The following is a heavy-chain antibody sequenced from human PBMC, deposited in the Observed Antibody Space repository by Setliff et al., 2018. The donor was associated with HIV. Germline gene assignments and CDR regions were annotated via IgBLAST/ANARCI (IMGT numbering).Heavy chain of an antibody. CDR1: GYTFTGYY. D-gene: IGHD6-13*01. Sequence: ASVKVSCKASGYTFTGYYLHWVRQAPGQGLEWMGWIIPNSGGTNYAQKFQGWVTMTRDTSISTTYMELSRLRSDDPAAYYCARGGIAAAGTLNYYYYGLDVWGQGTTVTVSS. CDR2: IIPNSGGT. CDR3: ARGGIAAAGTLNYYYYGLDV. V-gene: IGHV1-2*04. J-gene: IGHJ6*02.